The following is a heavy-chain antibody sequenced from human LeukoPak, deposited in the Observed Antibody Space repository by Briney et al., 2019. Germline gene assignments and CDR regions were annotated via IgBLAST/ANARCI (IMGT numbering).Heavy chain of an antibody. CDR3: ARGGLLHYFDY. J-gene: IGHJ4*02. CDR1: GFTFSSYW. CDR2: FNTDGSIT. V-gene: IGHV3-74*01. D-gene: IGHD2-15*01. Sequence: GGSLRLSCAASGFTFSSYWMYWVRQAPGKGLVWVSRFNTDGSITTYADSVKGRFTISRDNAKNTLYLQMNSLRAEDTAVYYCARGGLLHYFDYWGQGTLVTVSS.